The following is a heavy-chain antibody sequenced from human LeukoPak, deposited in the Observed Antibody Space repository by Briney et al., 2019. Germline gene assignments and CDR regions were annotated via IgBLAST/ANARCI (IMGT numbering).Heavy chain of an antibody. J-gene: IGHJ4*02. D-gene: IGHD3-3*01. CDR2: IYYSGST. Sequence: SETLSLTCTVSGGSISSGGYYWSWIRQHPGKGLEWIGYIYYSGSTYYNPSLKSRVTISVDTSKNQFSLKLSSVTAADTAVYYCARSTYYDFWSGYYTFDYWGQGTLVTVPS. CDR1: GGSISSGGYY. V-gene: IGHV4-31*03. CDR3: ARSTYYDFWSGYYTFDY.